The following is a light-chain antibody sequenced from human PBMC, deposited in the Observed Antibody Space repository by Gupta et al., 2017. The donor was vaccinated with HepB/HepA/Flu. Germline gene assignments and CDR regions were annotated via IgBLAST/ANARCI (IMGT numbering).Light chain of an antibody. CDR2: GNS. CDR1: SSNIGAGYD. V-gene: IGLV1-40*01. Sequence: QSVLTQPPSVSGAPGQRVTVSCTGSSSNIGAGYDVHWYQQLPGTAPKLLIHGNSDRPSGVPDRFSGSKSGTSASLAISGLQAEDEADYYGQSYDNSLNAVVFGGGTKLTVL. CDR3: QSYDNSLNAVV. J-gene: IGLJ2*01.